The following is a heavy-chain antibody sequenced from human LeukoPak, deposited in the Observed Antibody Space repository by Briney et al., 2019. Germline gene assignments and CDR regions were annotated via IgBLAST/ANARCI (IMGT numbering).Heavy chain of an antibody. J-gene: IGHJ4*02. V-gene: IGHV6-1*01. CDR1: GDSVTSGI. CDR2: TYHWSKWFN. Sequence: SQTLSLTCAISGDSVTSGIWNWIRQSPSRGLEWLGRTYHWSKWFNDYAVSVESRMTINPDTSKNQFSLQLNSVTPEDTAVYYCARGWGEFDYWGQGTLVTVSS. D-gene: IGHD3-16*01. CDR3: ARGWGEFDY.